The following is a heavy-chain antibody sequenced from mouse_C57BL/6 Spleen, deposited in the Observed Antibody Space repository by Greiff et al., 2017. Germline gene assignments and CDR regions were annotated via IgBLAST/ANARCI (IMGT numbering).Heavy chain of an antibody. D-gene: IGHD2-2*01. Sequence: QVQLQQSGPELVKPGASVKISCKASGYTFTDYYINWVKQRPGQGLEWIGWIFPGSGSTYYNEKFKGKATLTVDKSSSTAYMLLSSLTSEDSAVXFCASTMVTSYYFDYGGQGTTLTVSS. CDR2: IFPGSGST. V-gene: IGHV1-75*01. J-gene: IGHJ2*01. CDR1: GYTFTDYY. CDR3: ASTMVTSYYFDY.